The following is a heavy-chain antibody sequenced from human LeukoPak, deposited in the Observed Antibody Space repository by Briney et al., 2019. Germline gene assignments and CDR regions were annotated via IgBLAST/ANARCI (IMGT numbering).Heavy chain of an antibody. D-gene: IGHD5-24*01. V-gene: IGHV3-23*01. CDR2: ISGSGGST. CDR3: ANQRWLHSNFDS. Sequence: PGGSLRLSCAASGFTVSSNYMSWVRQAPGKGLEWVSAISGSGGSTYYADSVKGRSTISRDNSKNTLYLQMNSLRAEDTAAYYCANQRWLHSNFDSWGQGTLVTVSS. J-gene: IGHJ4*02. CDR1: GFTVSSNY.